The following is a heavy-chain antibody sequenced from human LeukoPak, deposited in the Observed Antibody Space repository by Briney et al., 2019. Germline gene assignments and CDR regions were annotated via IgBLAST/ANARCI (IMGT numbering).Heavy chain of an antibody. J-gene: IGHJ4*02. CDR1: GGSISTYY. CDR3: ATARIKLPSSPFDY. V-gene: IGHV4-59*01. D-gene: IGHD2-15*01. CDR2: IYCSGST. Sequence: SETLSLTCTVSGGSISTYYWSWIRQPPGKGLEWIGYIYCSGSTSYNPSLKSRVTMSVDTSENQVSLKLTSVTAADTAVYYCATARIKLPSSPFDYWGQGALVTVSS.